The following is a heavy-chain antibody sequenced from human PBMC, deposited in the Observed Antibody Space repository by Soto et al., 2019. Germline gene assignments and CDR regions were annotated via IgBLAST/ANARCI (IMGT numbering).Heavy chain of an antibody. Sequence: EVQLVESGGGLVQPGGSLRLSCAASGFTFSSYAMHWVRQAPGKGLEYVSAISSNGGSTYYANSVKGRFTISRDNSKNTLNHQMGCLRAEDIAVYYCAREAADFCYSSGPFDYWGQGTLVTVSS. CDR3: AREAADFCYSSGPFDY. J-gene: IGHJ4*02. CDR2: ISSNGGST. CDR1: GFTFSSYA. V-gene: IGHV3-64*01. D-gene: IGHD6-19*01.